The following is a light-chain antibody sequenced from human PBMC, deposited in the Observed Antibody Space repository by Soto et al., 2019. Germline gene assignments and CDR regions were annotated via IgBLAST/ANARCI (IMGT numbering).Light chain of an antibody. V-gene: IGKV3-15*01. CDR2: DTS. CDR3: QPYNNWPLT. Sequence: EVVRRQSTATLSFSPGEGATLSCRASQGIGDTLAWYQHKPGQTPRLLIYDTSTRATGVPTRFSGSRSGAEFTLTINSLQSEDFAVYYCQPYNNWPLTFGGGTKVDIK. CDR1: QGIGDT. J-gene: IGKJ4*01.